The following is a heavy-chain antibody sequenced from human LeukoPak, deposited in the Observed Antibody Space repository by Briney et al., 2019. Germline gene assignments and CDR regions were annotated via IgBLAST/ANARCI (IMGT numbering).Heavy chain of an antibody. CDR3: AREGDTDGNYDY. CDR1: GGSISSSNSY. J-gene: IGHJ4*02. D-gene: IGHD1-26*01. V-gene: IGHV4-39*07. Sequence: SETLSHTCTVSGGSISSSNSYWGWIRQPPGKGLEWIGNIYYSGSTNYNPSLKSRVTISVDTSKNQFSLKLSSVTAADTAVYXCAREGDTDGNYDYWGQGTLVTVSS. CDR2: IYYSGST.